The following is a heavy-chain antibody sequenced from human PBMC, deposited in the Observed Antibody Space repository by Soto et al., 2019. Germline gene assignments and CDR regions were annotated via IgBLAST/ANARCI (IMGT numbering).Heavy chain of an antibody. CDR3: ASPTPGYSGYYGGGYYFDY. CDR2: INAGNGNT. Sequence: QVQLVQSGAEVKKPGASVKVSCKASGYTFTSYAMHWVRQAPGQRLEWMGWINAGNGNTKYSQKFQGRVTITRDTSDSAAYMERSSLRAEDTAVYYCASPTPGYSGYYGGGYYFDYWGQGTLVTVSS. J-gene: IGHJ4*02. D-gene: IGHD5-12*01. V-gene: IGHV1-3*01. CDR1: GYTFTSYA.